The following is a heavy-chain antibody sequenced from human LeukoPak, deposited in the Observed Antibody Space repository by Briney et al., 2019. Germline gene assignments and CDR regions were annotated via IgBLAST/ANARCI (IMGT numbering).Heavy chain of an antibody. Sequence: GGSLRLSCAASGFTFDDYAMHWVRQAPGKGLEWVSGISWNSGSIGYADSVKGRFTISRDNAKNSLYLQMNSLRAEDMALYYCAKARVATIGGAFDYWGQGTLVTVSS. D-gene: IGHD5-12*01. V-gene: IGHV3-9*03. CDR2: ISWNSGSI. CDR3: AKARVATIGGAFDY. J-gene: IGHJ4*02. CDR1: GFTFDDYA.